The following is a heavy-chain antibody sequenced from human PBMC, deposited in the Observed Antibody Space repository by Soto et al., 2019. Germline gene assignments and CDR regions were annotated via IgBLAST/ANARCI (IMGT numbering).Heavy chain of an antibody. CDR1: GFSLTTTGLA. Sequence: QITLMESGPTLVKPTQTLTLTCSFSGFSLTTTGLAVGWIRQPPGKALEWLALIYLDDDKRYSPSLKSRLTITRDTSKNQVVLTMTNMDPVDTATYYCARNSGWPRFDSWGQGTLVTVSS. J-gene: IGHJ4*02. CDR3: ARNSGWPRFDS. V-gene: IGHV2-5*02. D-gene: IGHD6-19*01. CDR2: IYLDDDK.